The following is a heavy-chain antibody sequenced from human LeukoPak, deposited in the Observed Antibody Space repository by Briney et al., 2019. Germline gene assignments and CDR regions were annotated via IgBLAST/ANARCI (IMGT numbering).Heavy chain of an antibody. Sequence: GGSLRLSCAASGFTFSSYAMSWVRQAPGKGLEWVSAISGSGGSTYYADSVKGRFTISRDNSKNTLYLQMNSLRAEDTAVYYCARGHYYYYYMDVWGKGTTVTVSS. CDR2: ISGSGGST. V-gene: IGHV3-23*01. J-gene: IGHJ6*03. CDR1: GFTFSSYA. CDR3: ARGHYYYYYMDV.